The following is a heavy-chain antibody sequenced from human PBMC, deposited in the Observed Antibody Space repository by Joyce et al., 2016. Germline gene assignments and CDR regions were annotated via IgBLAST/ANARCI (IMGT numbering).Heavy chain of an antibody. Sequence: EVQLVESGGGLIQPGGSLRLSCAASGIAVSSSSMSFVRQAPGRGLEWCSLIYSGGNTYYATSVTGRFTIARDNSKNTVYLQMNSLRADDTALYYCARSVPQFKGDAFDIWGRGTVVTVSS. CDR3: ARSVPQFKGDAFDI. J-gene: IGHJ3*02. CDR1: GIAVSSSS. V-gene: IGHV3-53*01. CDR2: IYSGGNT. D-gene: IGHD1-26*01.